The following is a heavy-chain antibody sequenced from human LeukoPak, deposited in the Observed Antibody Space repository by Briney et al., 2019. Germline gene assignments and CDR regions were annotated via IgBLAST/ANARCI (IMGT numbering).Heavy chain of an antibody. CDR2: IGGSGGST. D-gene: IGHD6-13*01. CDR1: GFTFSSYA. Sequence: GGSLRLSCAASGFTFSSYAMSWVRQAPGKGLEWVSAIGGSGGSTYYADSVKGRFTISRDNSKNTLYLQMNSLRAEDTAVYYCAKDLEKTTAAGTQIDYWGQGTLVTVSS. J-gene: IGHJ4*02. CDR3: AKDLEKTTAAGTQIDY. V-gene: IGHV3-23*01.